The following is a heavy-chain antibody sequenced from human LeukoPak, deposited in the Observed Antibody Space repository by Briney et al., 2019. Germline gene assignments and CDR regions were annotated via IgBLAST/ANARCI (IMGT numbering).Heavy chain of an antibody. CDR1: GYTFTSYY. CDR3: ARGITIFGVVIMFRDWFDP. CDR2: INPSGGST. J-gene: IGHJ5*02. Sequence: GASVKVSCKASGYTFTSYYMHWVRQAPGQGLEWMGIINPSGGSTSYAQKFQGRVTMTRDTSTSTVYMELSSLRSKDTAVYYCARGITIFGVVIMFRDWFDPWGQGTLVTVSS. V-gene: IGHV1-46*03. D-gene: IGHD3-3*01.